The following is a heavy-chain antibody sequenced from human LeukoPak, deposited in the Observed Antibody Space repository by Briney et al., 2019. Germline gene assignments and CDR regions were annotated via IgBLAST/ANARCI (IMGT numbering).Heavy chain of an antibody. J-gene: IGHJ5*02. CDR1: GYTFTSYD. CDR3: ARGGLPGYSSSWYSPWFAP. V-gene: IGHV1-8*03. CDR2: MNPNSGNT. Sequence: GASVKVSCKASGYTFTSYDINWVRQATGQGLEWMGWMNPNSGNTGYAQKFQGRVTITRNNSISTAYMELSSLRSEDTAVYYCARGGLPGYSSSWYSPWFAPWGQGTLVTVSS. D-gene: IGHD6-13*01.